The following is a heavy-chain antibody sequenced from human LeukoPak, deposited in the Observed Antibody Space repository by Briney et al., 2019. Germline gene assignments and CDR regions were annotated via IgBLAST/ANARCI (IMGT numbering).Heavy chain of an antibody. CDR3: AKDSTGVAATDY. D-gene: IGHD6-19*01. CDR1: GFTFSSYA. Sequence: AGGSLRLSCAASGFTFSSYAMTWVRQAPGQGLEWVSAISASGGNTYYADSVKGRFTISRDNSKYTLYLQINGLRAEDTAVYYCAKDSTGVAATDYWGQGTLVTVSS. V-gene: IGHV3-23*01. CDR2: ISASGGNT. J-gene: IGHJ4*02.